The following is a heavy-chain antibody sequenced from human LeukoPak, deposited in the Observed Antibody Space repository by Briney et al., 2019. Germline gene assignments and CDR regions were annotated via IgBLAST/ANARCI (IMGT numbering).Heavy chain of an antibody. D-gene: IGHD2-2*01. J-gene: IGHJ5*02. Sequence: GGSLRLSCAASGFTFSSYGMHWVRQAPGKGLEWVAFIRYDGSNKYYADSVKGRFTISRDNSKNTLYLQMNSLRAEDTAVYYCARVLQDSTHPHPWGQGTLVTVSS. CDR1: GFTFSSYG. CDR3: ARVLQDSTHPHP. CDR2: IRYDGSNK. V-gene: IGHV3-30*02.